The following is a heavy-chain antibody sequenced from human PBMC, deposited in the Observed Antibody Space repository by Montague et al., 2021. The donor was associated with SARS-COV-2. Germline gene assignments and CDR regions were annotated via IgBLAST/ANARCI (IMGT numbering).Heavy chain of an antibody. J-gene: IGHJ6*02. V-gene: IGHV4-39*07. CDR1: GDSISSSSYY. D-gene: IGHD6-13*01. CDR3: ARVGRQQLVRLSGMDV. Sequence: SETLSLTCTVSGDSISSSSYYWGWIRQPPGKGLEWIGSIYYSGSTYYNPSLKSRVTISVDTSKNQFSLKLSSVTAADTAVYYCARVGRQQLVRLSGMDVWGQGTTVTVSS. CDR2: IYYSGST.